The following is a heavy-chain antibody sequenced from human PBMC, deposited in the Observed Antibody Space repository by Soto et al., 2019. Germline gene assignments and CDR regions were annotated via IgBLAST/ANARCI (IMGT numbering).Heavy chain of an antibody. CDR2: IHPSGTT. CDR1: GDSIGNNNW. Sequence: QVQLQESGPGLVKPSGTLSLTCAVSGDSIGNNNWWSWVRQPPGKGLEWIGEIHPSGTTNYNPSLKRRVSMSVEKSKNQFSLNLRSVTGAGSGMDYCAHTIGAGSYVPYWGQGNLVTVSS. CDR3: AHTIGAGSYVPY. D-gene: IGHD3-10*01. J-gene: IGHJ4*02. V-gene: IGHV4-4*02.